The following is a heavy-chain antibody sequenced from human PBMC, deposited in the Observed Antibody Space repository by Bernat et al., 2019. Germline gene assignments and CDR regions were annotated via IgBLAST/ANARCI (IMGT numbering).Heavy chain of an antibody. V-gene: IGHV1-69*01. Sequence: QVQLVQSGAEVKKPGSSVKVSCKASGGTFSSYAISWVRQAPGQGLEWMGGIIPIFGTANYAQKFPGRVTITADETTSTAYMELSSLRSEETAVYYCARKKGPSILGVVIPFDYWGQGTLVTVSS. J-gene: IGHJ4*02. CDR2: IIPIFGTA. CDR1: GGTFSSYA. CDR3: ARKKGPSILGVVIPFDY. D-gene: IGHD3-3*01.